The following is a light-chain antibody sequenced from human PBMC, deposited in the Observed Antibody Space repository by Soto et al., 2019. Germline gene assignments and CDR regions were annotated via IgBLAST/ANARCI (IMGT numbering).Light chain of an antibody. CDR3: QQYNNWPPLT. CDR2: GAS. V-gene: IGKV3-15*01. J-gene: IGKJ4*01. CDR1: QSVSSN. Sequence: EIVMTQSPATLSVSPGGRATLSCRASQSVSSNLAWYQQKPGQAPRLLIYGASTRATGIPARFSGSGSGTEFTLTISSLQSEDCAVYYCQQYNNWPPLTFGGGTKVEIK.